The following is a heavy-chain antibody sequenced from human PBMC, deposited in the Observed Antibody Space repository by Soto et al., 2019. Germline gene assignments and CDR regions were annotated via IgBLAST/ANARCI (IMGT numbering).Heavy chain of an antibody. V-gene: IGHV1-2*02. CDR3: ARYMVRGGGGYYGMDV. CDR2: INPNSGGT. CDR1: GYTFTGYY. J-gene: IGHJ6*02. Sequence: ASVKVSCKASGYTFTGYYMHWVRQAPGQGLEWMGWINPNSGGTNYAQKFQGRVTMTRDTSISTAYMELSRLRSDDTAVYYCARYMVRGGGGYYGMDVWGQGTTVTVSS. D-gene: IGHD3-10*01.